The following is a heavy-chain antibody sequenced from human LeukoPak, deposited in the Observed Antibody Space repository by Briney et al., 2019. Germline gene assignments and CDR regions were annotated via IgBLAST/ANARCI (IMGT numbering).Heavy chain of an antibody. V-gene: IGHV3-21*01. CDR2: ISSSSSYI. J-gene: IGHJ4*02. CDR3: ARDDVWFGELSY. CDR1: GFTFSRYS. Sequence: PGGSLRLSCAASGFTFSRYSMNWVRQAPGKGLEWVSSISSSSSYIYYADSVKGRFTISRDNAKNSLYLQMNSLIAEDAAVYYCARDDVWFGELSYWGQGTLVTVSS. D-gene: IGHD3-10*01.